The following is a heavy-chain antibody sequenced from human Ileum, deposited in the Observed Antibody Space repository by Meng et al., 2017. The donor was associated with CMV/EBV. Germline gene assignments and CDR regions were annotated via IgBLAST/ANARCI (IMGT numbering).Heavy chain of an antibody. CDR3: ARGDDFGSGRKRYFDL. Sequence: QVELVQSGAEVKKPGASVKVSCKALGYTFTGYFLHWVRQAPGQGLEWMGWINPNSGGTNYAQKFQGRVTMSRDTSTSTAYMDLSNLRSDDTAMYYCARGDDFGSGRKRYFDLWGRGTLVTVSS. D-gene: IGHD3-3*01. CDR2: INPNSGGT. V-gene: IGHV1-2*02. J-gene: IGHJ2*01. CDR1: GYTFTGYF.